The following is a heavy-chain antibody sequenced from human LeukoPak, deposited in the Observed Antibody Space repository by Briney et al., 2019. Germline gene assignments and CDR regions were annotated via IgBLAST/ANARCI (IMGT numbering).Heavy chain of an antibody. CDR3: ARDGCSGGSCYFDY. V-gene: IGHV1-69*05. CDR1: GGTFSSYA. Sequence: SVKVSCKASGGTFSSYAISWVRQVPGQGLEWMGGIIPIFGTANYAQKFQGRVTITTDESTSTAYMELSSLRSEDTAVYYCARDGCSGGSCYFDYWGQGTLVTVSS. J-gene: IGHJ4*02. D-gene: IGHD2-15*01. CDR2: IIPIFGTA.